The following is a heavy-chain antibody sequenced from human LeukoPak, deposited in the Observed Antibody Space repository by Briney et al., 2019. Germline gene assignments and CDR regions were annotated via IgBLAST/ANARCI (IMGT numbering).Heavy chain of an antibody. V-gene: IGHV3-7*01. Sequence: GGSLRLACAASGFTFSSYSMNWVRQAPGKGLEWVVNIKQDGSEKYYVDSVKGRFTISRDNAKNSLYLQMNSLRAEDTAVYYCARSACSSSWYVGYYFDSWGQGTLVTVSS. J-gene: IGHJ4*02. CDR3: ARSACSSSWYVGYYFDS. CDR1: GFTFSSYS. CDR2: IKQDGSEK. D-gene: IGHD6-13*01.